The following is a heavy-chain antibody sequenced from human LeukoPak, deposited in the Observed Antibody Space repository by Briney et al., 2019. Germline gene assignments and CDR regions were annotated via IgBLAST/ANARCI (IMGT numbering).Heavy chain of an antibody. D-gene: IGHD3-22*01. CDR1: GFTFGIYA. V-gene: IGHV3-11*01. J-gene: IGHJ4*02. CDR3: ATGNYYDSSGVRY. CDR2: ICSSGSTI. Sequence: GGSLRLSCAASGFTFGIYAMSWIRQAPGKGLEWVSYICSSGSTIYYADSVKGRFTISRDNAKNSLYLQMNSLRAEDTAVYYCATGNYYDSSGVRYWGQGTLVTVSS.